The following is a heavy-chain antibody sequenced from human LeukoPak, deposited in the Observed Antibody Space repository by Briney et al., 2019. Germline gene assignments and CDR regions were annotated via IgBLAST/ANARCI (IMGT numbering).Heavy chain of an antibody. CDR1: GFTFSSYA. CDR2: ISGSGGST. CDR3: AKSTTMIVVVITHFDY. V-gene: IGHV3-23*01. Sequence: GGSLRLSCAASGFTFSSYAMSWVRQAPGKGLEWVSAISGSGGSTYYADSVKGRFTISRDNSKNTLYLQMNSLRAEDTAVYYCAKSTTMIVVVITHFDYWGQGTLVTVSS. J-gene: IGHJ4*02. D-gene: IGHD3-22*01.